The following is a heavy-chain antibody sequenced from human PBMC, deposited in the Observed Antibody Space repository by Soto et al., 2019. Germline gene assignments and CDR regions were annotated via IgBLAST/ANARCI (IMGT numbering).Heavy chain of an antibody. V-gene: IGHV1-2*04. CDR3: AREGGKVQKDYYYYMAI. CDR2: INPNSGAT. J-gene: IGHJ6*03. Sequence: ASVKVSCKASGYTFSSYSIHLVRQAPGQRPEWMGWINPNSGATHYAQKFQGCVTMTRDTSLSTAYMELSRLRSDDTAVYYCAREGGKVQKDYYYYMAIWGKGTTVTVSS. D-gene: IGHD3-10*01. CDR1: GYTFSSYS.